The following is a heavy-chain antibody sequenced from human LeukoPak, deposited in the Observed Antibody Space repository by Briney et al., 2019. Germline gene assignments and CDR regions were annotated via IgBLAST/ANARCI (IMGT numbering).Heavy chain of an antibody. CDR1: GGSISTYY. Sequence: SETLSLTCTLSGGSISTYYWSWIRQPPGKGLEWIGDINHSGVTNYNPSLKSRVTMSVDTSENQFSLRLSSVTAADTAVYYCARRYPSVRGANLRPQEVRKYYFDYWGQGTLVTVSS. CDR2: INHSGVT. J-gene: IGHJ4*02. CDR3: ARRYPSVRGANLRPQEVRKYYFDY. D-gene: IGHD3-10*01. V-gene: IGHV4-34*01.